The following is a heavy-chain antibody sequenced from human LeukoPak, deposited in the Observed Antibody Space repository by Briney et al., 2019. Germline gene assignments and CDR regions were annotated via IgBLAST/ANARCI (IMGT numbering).Heavy chain of an antibody. CDR2: ISGNGGGT. Sequence: GGSLRLSCAASGLTFSSYAMSWVRQAPGKGLEWVSGISGNGGGTYYADSVKGRFTISRDNSENTLYLQMNSLRAEDTAVYYCARGSRTIELGDDYWGQGTLVTVSS. CDR1: GLTFSSYA. V-gene: IGHV3-23*01. J-gene: IGHJ4*02. CDR3: ARGSRTIELGDDY. D-gene: IGHD5-24*01.